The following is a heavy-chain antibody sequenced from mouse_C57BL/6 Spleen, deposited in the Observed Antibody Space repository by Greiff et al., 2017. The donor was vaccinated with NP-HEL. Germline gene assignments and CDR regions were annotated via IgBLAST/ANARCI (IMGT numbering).Heavy chain of an antibody. D-gene: IGHD3-3*01. CDR1: GYTFTSYW. J-gene: IGHJ2*01. V-gene: IGHV1-69*01. CDR2: IDPSDSYT. CDR3: ARRGLGSPFDY. Sequence: QVQLQQPGAELVMPGASVKLSCKASGYTFTSYWMHWVKQRPGQGLEWIGEIDPSDSYTNYNQKFKGKSTLTVDKSSSTAYMQLSSLTSEDSAVYYCARRGLGSPFDYWGQGTTLTVSS.